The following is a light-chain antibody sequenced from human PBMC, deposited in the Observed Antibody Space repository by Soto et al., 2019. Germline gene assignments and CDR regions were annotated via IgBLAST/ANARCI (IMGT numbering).Light chain of an antibody. CDR2: DAS. CDR1: QSISSW. CDR3: QQYTSYSIT. V-gene: IGKV1-5*01. Sequence: DIQMTQSPSTLSASVGDRVTITCRASQSISSWLAWYQQKPGKAPKLLIYDASSLESGVPSRFSGSGSGPEFTLTISTLQPDDFATSSCQQYTSYSITFGQGTRLEIK. J-gene: IGKJ5*01.